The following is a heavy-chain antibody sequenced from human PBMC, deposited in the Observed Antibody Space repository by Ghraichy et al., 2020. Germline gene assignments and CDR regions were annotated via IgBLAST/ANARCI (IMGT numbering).Heavy chain of an antibody. V-gene: IGHV4-31*03. CDR2: IYYSGST. CDR1: GGSISSGDYY. D-gene: IGHD3-22*01. Sequence: SQTLSLTCTVSGGSISSGDYYWIWIRRHPGKGLEWIGYIYYSGSTYYNPSRKSRVTISVDTSKNQFSLKLSSVTAADTAVYYCAREEHDSSGYYYSYWGQGTLVTVSS. J-gene: IGHJ4*02. CDR3: AREEHDSSGYYYSY.